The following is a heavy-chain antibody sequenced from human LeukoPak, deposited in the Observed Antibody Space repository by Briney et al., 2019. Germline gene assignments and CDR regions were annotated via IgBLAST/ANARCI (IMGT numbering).Heavy chain of an antibody. J-gene: IGHJ4*02. D-gene: IGHD5-18*01. CDR1: GFTFSSYN. CDR2: ISSSSSNI. V-gene: IGHV3-48*02. CDR3: ARAVHVCTYGYGY. Sequence: GGSLRLSCAASGFTFSSYNINWVRQAPGRGLEWVSYISSSSSNIYYEDPVKSRFPISKNNAKITLYLEMNSLRDEDTAVYYCARAVHVCTYGYGYWGQGTLVTVSS.